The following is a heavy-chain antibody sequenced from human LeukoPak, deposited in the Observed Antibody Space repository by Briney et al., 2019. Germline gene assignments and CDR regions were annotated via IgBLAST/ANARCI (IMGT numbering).Heavy chain of an antibody. CDR1: GGSISSHY. V-gene: IGHV4-59*11. CDR2: IYYSGST. Sequence: PSETLSLTCTVSGGSISSHYWSWIRQPPGKGLEWIGYIYYSGSTNYNPSLKSRVTISVDTSKNQFSLKLTSVTAADTALYFCARDRRSATVNNYYYYYMDVWGKGTTVTVSS. J-gene: IGHJ6*03. D-gene: IGHD4-11*01. CDR3: ARDRRSATVNNYYYYYMDV.